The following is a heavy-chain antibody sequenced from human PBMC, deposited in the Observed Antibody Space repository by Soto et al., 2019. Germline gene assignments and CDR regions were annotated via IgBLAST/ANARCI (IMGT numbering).Heavy chain of an antibody. CDR1: GGSFSGYY. V-gene: IGHV4-34*01. J-gene: IGHJ6*02. CDR3: ARAWRYSYGYYYYGMDV. D-gene: IGHD5-18*01. Sequence: TSETLSLTCAFYGGSFSGYYWSLIRQPPGKGLEWIGEINHSGSTNYNPSLKSRVTISVDTSKNQFSLKLSSVTAADTAVYYCARAWRYSYGYYYYGMDVWGQGTTVTVSS. CDR2: INHSGST.